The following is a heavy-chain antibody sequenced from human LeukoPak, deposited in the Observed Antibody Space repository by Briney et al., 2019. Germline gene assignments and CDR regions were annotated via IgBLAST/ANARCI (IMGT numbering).Heavy chain of an antibody. CDR3: TTERLSRGATPDY. J-gene: IGHJ4*02. CDR1: GFTVSRNY. Sequence: GGSLRLSCAASGFTVSRNYMSWVRQAPGKGLEWVGRIKSKIDGGTTDYAAPVKGRFTISRDDSKNTLYLQMNSLKTEDTAVYYCTTERLSRGATPDYWGQGTLVTVSS. D-gene: IGHD1-26*01. CDR2: IKSKIDGGTT. V-gene: IGHV3-15*01.